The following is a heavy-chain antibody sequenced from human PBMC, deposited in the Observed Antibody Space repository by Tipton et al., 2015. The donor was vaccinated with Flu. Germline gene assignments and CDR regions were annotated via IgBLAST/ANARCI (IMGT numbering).Heavy chain of an antibody. Sequence: TLSLTCTVSGGSISSGGYYWSWIRQHPGKGLEWIGYIYYSGSTYYNPSLKSRVTMSVDTSKNQFSLKLSSVTAADTAVYYCAITENMVRGIIIEDWGQGTLVTVSS. CDR3: AITENMVRGIIIED. V-gene: IGHV4-31*03. J-gene: IGHJ4*02. CDR2: IYYSGST. CDR1: GGSISSGGYY. D-gene: IGHD3-10*01.